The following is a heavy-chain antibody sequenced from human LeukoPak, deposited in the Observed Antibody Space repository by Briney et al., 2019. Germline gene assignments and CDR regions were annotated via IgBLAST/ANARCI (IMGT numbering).Heavy chain of an antibody. J-gene: IGHJ4*02. CDR1: GITFSNYW. CDR3: AGPSSGSSYYFDY. D-gene: IGHD1-26*01. Sequence: GGSLRLSCAASGITFSNYWINWVRQAPGKGLVWVSRIKSDGSSRSYADSVKGRFTISGDNAKSTMYLQMNSLRAEDTAVYYCAGPSSGSSYYFDYWGQGTLVTVSS. V-gene: IGHV3-74*01. CDR2: IKSDGSSR.